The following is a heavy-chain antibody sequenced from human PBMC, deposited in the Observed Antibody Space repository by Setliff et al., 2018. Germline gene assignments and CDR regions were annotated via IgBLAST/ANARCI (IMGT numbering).Heavy chain of an antibody. Sequence: GGSLRLSCAASGFTFSRYAMSWVRQAPGKGLEWVSTISGSAGSIHLADSVKGRFTISRDNSKNTLYLQMNSLRPEDTAVYYCARTCSGSGCYAGLESWGQGTPVTVSS. CDR3: ARTCSGSGCYAGLES. V-gene: IGHV3-23*01. CDR2: ISGSAGSI. J-gene: IGHJ4*02. CDR1: GFTFSRYA. D-gene: IGHD2-15*01.